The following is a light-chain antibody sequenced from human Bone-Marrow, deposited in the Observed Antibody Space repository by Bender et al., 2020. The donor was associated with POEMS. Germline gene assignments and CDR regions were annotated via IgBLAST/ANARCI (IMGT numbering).Light chain of an antibody. J-gene: IGLJ1*01. Sequence: QSALTQPASVSGSPGQSITISCTGTSSDVGFYNYVSWYLQHPGKAPKLMIYDVTNRPSGVSNRFSGSKSGNTASLTISGLQAEDEADYYCCSYAGVGVFGSGTTVTVL. CDR3: CSYAGVGV. V-gene: IGLV2-14*03. CDR1: SSDVGFYNY. CDR2: DVT.